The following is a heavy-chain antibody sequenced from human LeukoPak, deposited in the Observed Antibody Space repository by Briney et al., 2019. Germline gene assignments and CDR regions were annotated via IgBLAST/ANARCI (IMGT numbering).Heavy chain of an antibody. V-gene: IGHV1-2*02. D-gene: IGHD2/OR15-2a*01. J-gene: IGHJ4*02. CDR3: FREYSAGDY. CDR1: GYTVTGYY. CDR2: INPDRGDT. Sequence: ASVKVSCKTSGYTVTGYYMHWVRQAPGQGLEWMGWINPDRGDTHYGQNFQGRVTLTTDTSISTAYMEVNILRSDDTAVYYCFREYSAGDYWGQGTLVTVSS.